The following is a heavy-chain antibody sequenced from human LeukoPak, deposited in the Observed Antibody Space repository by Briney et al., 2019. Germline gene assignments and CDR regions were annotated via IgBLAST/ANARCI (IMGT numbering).Heavy chain of an antibody. D-gene: IGHD5-18*01. CDR1: GFTFSSYW. CDR2: INSDGSST. J-gene: IGHJ4*02. CDR3: TTGGYTYGSLVDY. V-gene: IGHV3-74*01. Sequence: PGGSLRLSCAASGFTFSSYWMHWVRQAPGKGLVWVSRINSDGSSTNYADSVKGRFAISRDNAKNTLYLQMNSLRAEDTAVYYCTTGGYTYGSLVDYWGQGTLVTVSS.